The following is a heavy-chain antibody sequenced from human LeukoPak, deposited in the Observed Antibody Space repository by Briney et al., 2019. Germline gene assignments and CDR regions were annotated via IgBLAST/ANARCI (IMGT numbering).Heavy chain of an antibody. D-gene: IGHD6-19*01. J-gene: IGHJ4*02. CDR1: GFTFTSYS. CDR3: ASVPGIAVAAPH. CDR2: ISSSSSYI. V-gene: IGHV3-21*01. Sequence: GGSLRLSCAASGFTFTSYSMNWVRQAPGKGLEWVSSISSSSSYIYYADSVKVRFTISRDNAKNSLYLQMNSLRAEDTAVYYCASVPGIAVAAPHWGQGTLVTVSS.